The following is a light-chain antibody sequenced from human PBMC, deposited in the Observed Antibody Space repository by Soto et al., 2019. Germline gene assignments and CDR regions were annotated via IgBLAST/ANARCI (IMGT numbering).Light chain of an antibody. CDR2: DVS. J-gene: IGLJ2*01. V-gene: IGLV2-14*01. CDR1: SSDVGGYDY. Sequence: QSALTQPASVSGSPGQSITISCTGTSSDVGGYDYVSWYQQHPGKVPKLMIYDVSSRPSGVSNRFSGSKSGNTASLTISGLQAEDEADYYCSSYASSSTLVFRGGTKLTVL. CDR3: SSYASSSTLV.